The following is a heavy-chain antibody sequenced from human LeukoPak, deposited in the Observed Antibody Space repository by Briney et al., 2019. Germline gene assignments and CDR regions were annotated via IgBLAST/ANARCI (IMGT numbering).Heavy chain of an antibody. CDR1: GGSISSGSYY. CDR3: ARDHPYCRGGSCYSKYNVLYFDY. CDR2: IYTSGST. J-gene: IGHJ4*02. Sequence: KSSETLSLTCTVSGGSISSGSYYWSWIRQPAGKGLEWIGRIYTSGSTNYNPSLKSRVTISVDTSKNQFSLKLSSVTAADTAVYYCARDHPYCRGGSCYSKYNVLYFDYWGQGTLVTVSS. D-gene: IGHD2-15*01. V-gene: IGHV4-61*02.